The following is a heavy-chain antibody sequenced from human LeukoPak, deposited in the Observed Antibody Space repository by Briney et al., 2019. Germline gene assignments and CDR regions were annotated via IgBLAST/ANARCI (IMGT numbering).Heavy chain of an antibody. CDR1: GGSISSGDFY. CDR2: IYYSGST. V-gene: IGHV4-61*08. CDR3: ARGGPGDLNY. D-gene: IGHD7-27*01. Sequence: SQTLSLTCTVSGGSISSGDFYWSWIRQPPGKGLEWIGYIYYSGSTNYNPSLKSRVTISVDTSKNQFSLKLSSVTAADTAVYYCARGGPGDLNYWGQGTLVTVSS. J-gene: IGHJ4*02.